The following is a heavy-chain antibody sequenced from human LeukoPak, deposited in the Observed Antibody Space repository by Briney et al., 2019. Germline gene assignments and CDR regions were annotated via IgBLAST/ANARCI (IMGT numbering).Heavy chain of an antibody. CDR2: IYYSGST. V-gene: IGHV4-39*07. J-gene: IGHJ4*02. Sequence: SETLSLTRSVSGVSISSSSYYWGWIRQPPGKGREWIGSIYYSGSTYYHPSLKSRVTISVDTSKNQLSLKLSSVTAADTAVYYCARSIVGAHSEYWGQGTLVSVSS. CDR1: GVSISSSSYY. D-gene: IGHD1-26*01. CDR3: ARSIVGAHSEY.